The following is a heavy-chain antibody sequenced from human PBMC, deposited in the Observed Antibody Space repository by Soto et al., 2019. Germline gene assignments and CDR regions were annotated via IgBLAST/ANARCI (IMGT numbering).Heavy chain of an antibody. D-gene: IGHD2-8*01. J-gene: IGHJ4*02. CDR2: ISGSGVST. Sequence: EVLLLESGGGLAQPGGSLRLSCAASGFTFSSYVTGWVRQAPGKRLEWVSVISGSGVSTYYTDSVKGRFTISRDNSKNTLYLHMNSLRAADTAIYYCIKYGNGLEGSYWGQGTLVTVSS. V-gene: IGHV3-23*01. CDR1: GFTFSSYV. CDR3: IKYGNGLEGSY.